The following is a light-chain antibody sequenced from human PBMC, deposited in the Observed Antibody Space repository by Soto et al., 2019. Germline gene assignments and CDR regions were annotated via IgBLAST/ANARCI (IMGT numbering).Light chain of an antibody. V-gene: IGKV4-1*01. CDR2: WAS. CDR1: QSVLYSSNNKNY. Sequence: DIVMPQSPDSLAVSLGERATINCKSSQSVLYSSNNKNYLAWYQQKPGQPPKLLIYWASTRESGVPDRFSGSGSGTDFTLTITSLQADDVAVYYCQQYYSTPWTFGQGTKVDIK. J-gene: IGKJ1*01. CDR3: QQYYSTPWT.